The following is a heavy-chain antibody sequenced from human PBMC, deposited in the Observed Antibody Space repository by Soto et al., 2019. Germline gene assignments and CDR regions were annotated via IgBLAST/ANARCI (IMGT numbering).Heavy chain of an antibody. CDR3: ARALYMCSGGSCYYYGMDV. J-gene: IGHJ6*02. V-gene: IGHV1-69*13. Sequence: GASVKVSCKASGGTFSSYAISWVRQAPGQGLEWMGGIIPIFGTANYAQKFQGRVTITADESTSTAYMELSSLRSEDTAVYYCARALYMCSGGSCYYYGMDVWGQGTTVTVSS. D-gene: IGHD2-15*01. CDR1: GGTFSSYA. CDR2: IIPIFGTA.